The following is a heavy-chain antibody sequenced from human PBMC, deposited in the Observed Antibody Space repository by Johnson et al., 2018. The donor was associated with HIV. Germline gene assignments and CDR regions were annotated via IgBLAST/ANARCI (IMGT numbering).Heavy chain of an antibody. D-gene: IGHD6-13*01. J-gene: IGHJ3*02. Sequence: VQLVESGGGLVQPGGSLRLSCAASGFTFSSYWMSWVRQAPGKGLEWVANIKQDGSEKYYVDSVKGRFTISRDNSKNSLYLQMNSLRAEDTAVYYCTARPYSDSWYVAFDIWGQGTMVTVSS. CDR1: GFTFSSYW. CDR3: TARPYSDSWYVAFDI. V-gene: IGHV3-7*05. CDR2: IKQDGSEK.